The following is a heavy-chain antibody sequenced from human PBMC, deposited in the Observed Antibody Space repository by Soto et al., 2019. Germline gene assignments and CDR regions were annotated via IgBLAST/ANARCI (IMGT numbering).Heavy chain of an antibody. CDR3: AREDFGSCSSTTCLNWFDP. V-gene: IGHV4-59*01. Sequence: QVLLQESGPGLVKPSETLSLTCSVSGASITSYYWSWIRQPPGKGLEWIGYIYNSGSPSYNPSLKSRVTISVDTSKNQLSLRLVSVTAADTALYFCAREDFGSCSSTTCLNWFDPWGQGTLVTVSS. CDR2: IYNSGSP. CDR1: GASITSYY. D-gene: IGHD2-2*01. J-gene: IGHJ5*02.